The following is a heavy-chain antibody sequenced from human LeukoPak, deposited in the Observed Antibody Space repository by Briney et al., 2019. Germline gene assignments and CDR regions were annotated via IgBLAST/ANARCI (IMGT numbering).Heavy chain of an antibody. CDR3: ARLWRTDRHWFDP. J-gene: IGHJ5*02. D-gene: IGHD1-1*01. CDR1: GGTFSSYA. V-gene: IGHV1-69*13. Sequence: ASVKVSCKASGGTFSSYAISWVRQAPGQGLEWMGGIIPIFGTANYAQKFQGRVTITADESTGTAYMELSSLRSEDAAVYYCARLWRTDRHWFDPRGQGTLVTVSS. CDR2: IIPIFGTA.